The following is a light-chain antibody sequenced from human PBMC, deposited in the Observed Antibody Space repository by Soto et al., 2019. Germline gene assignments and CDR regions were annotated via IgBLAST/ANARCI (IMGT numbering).Light chain of an antibody. J-gene: IGLJ1*01. CDR3: CSYAGSRTPLI. V-gene: IGLV2-23*02. Sequence: QSALTQAASVSGSPGQSITISCTGTSSDVGSYILVSWYQQHPGKAPKLMIYEVSKRPSGLSNRFSGSKSGNTASLTISGLQAEDEADYYCCSYAGSRTPLIFGTGTKLTVL. CDR2: EVS. CDR1: SSDVGSYIL.